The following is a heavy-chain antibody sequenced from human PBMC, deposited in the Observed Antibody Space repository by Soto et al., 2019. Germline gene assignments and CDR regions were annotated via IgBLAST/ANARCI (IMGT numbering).Heavy chain of an antibody. Sequence: PGGSLRLSCAASGFTFTDYYMSWIHQAPGKGLEWVSYISYSTSYTNYADSVKGRFTIPRDNAKNSLYLQMNSLRAEDTAVYYCAREGDGGSYYFDYWGQGTLVTVSS. J-gene: IGHJ4*02. V-gene: IGHV3-11*06. CDR1: GFTFTDYY. CDR2: ISYSTSYT. CDR3: AREGDGGSYYFDY. D-gene: IGHD1-26*01.